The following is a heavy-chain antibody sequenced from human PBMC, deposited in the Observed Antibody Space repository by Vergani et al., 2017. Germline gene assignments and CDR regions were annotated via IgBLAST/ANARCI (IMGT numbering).Heavy chain of an antibody. Sequence: QVQLVESGGGLVKPGGSLRLSCAASGFTFSDYYMSWIRQAPGKGLEWVSYISSSGSTIYYADSVKGRFTISRDNAKNSLDLQMNSLRAEDTAVYYCARSRGLDSSGYPPARLDYYMDVWGKGTTVTVS. CDR2: ISSSGSTI. J-gene: IGHJ6*03. V-gene: IGHV3-11*04. CDR3: ARSRGLDSSGYPPARLDYYMDV. D-gene: IGHD3-22*01. CDR1: GFTFSDYY.